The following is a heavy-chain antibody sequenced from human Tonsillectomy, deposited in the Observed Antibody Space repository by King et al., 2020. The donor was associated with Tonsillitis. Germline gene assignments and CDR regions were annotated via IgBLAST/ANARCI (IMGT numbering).Heavy chain of an antibody. Sequence: VQLQESGPGLVKPSETLSLTCTVSGGSISSYYWSWIRQPPGKGLEWIGYIYYSGSTNYNPSLKSRVTISVDTSKNQFSLKLSSVTAADTAVYYCARSVTIFGVGPLHYWGQGTLVTVSS. CDR1: GGSISSYY. D-gene: IGHD3-3*01. V-gene: IGHV4-59*08. CDR2: IYYSGST. CDR3: ARSVTIFGVGPLHY. J-gene: IGHJ4*02.